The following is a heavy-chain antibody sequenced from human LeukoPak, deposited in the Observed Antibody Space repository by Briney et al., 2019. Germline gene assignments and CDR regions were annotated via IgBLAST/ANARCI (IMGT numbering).Heavy chain of an antibody. V-gene: IGHV3-48*01. CDR1: GFTFGSYT. CDR2: ISTSCESI. Sequence: GGSLRLSCAASGFTFGSYTIDWVRQAPGQGLGLVSYISTSCESIYYADSVKGRFTISRDNAKTSLFLQMNSLRAEDTAMYYCERDRDDKGWVSGEIWGQGTMVTVSS. D-gene: IGHD6-19*01. J-gene: IGHJ3*02. CDR3: ERDRDDKGWVSGEI.